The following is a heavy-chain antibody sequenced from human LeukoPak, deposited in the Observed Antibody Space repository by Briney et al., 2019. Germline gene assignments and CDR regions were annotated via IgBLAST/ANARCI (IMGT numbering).Heavy chain of an antibody. CDR3: ARRAYYESGVDY. V-gene: IGHV4-34*01. J-gene: IGHJ4*02. CDR2: INHSGST. Sequence: SETLSLTCAVYGGSFSGYYWSWTRQPPGKGLEWIGEINHSGSTNYNPSLKSRVTISVNTSKNQFSLKLSSVTAADTAVYYCARRAYYESGVDYWGQGTLVTVSS. CDR1: GGSFSGYY. D-gene: IGHD3-22*01.